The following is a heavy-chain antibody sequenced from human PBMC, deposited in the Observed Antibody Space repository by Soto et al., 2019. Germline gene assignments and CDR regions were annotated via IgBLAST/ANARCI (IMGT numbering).Heavy chain of an antibody. Sequence: EVQLVESGGGLVKPGGSLRLSCAASGFTFSSYSMNWVRQAPGKGLEWVSSISSSSSYIYYADSVKGRFTISRDNAKNSLYLQMNSLRAEDTAVYYCARNGYVSNWFDPWGQGTLVTVSS. CDR1: GFTFSSYS. D-gene: IGHD5-12*01. CDR2: ISSSSSYI. J-gene: IGHJ5*02. CDR3: ARNGYVSNWFDP. V-gene: IGHV3-21*01.